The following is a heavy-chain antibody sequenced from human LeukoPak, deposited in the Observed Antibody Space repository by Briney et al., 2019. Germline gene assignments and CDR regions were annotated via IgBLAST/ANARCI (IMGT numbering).Heavy chain of an antibody. Sequence: SQTLSLTCTVSGGSISSGDYYWSWIRQPPGKGLEWIGYIYYSGSTYYNPSLKSRVTISVHTSKNHFSLKLSSVTAADTAVYYCATNRRFLEWLFFDYWGQGTLVTVSS. J-gene: IGHJ4*02. V-gene: IGHV4-30-4*08. CDR1: GGSISSGDYY. CDR3: ATNRRFLEWLFFDY. D-gene: IGHD3-3*01. CDR2: IYYSGST.